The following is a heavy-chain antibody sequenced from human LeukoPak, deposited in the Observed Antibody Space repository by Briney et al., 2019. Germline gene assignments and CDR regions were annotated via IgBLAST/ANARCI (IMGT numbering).Heavy chain of an antibody. J-gene: IGHJ4*02. D-gene: IGHD4-17*01. CDR3: ARGTVTTPFDY. CDR2: LYTSGST. Sequence: SETLSLTCFVTGGSISYYYWSWIRQPAGKGLEWIGRLYTSGSTDYNPSPKSRVTMSVDTSKNQSSLKLRSVTAADTAVYYCARGTVTTPFDYWGQGTLVTVSS. V-gene: IGHV4-4*07. CDR1: GGSISYYY.